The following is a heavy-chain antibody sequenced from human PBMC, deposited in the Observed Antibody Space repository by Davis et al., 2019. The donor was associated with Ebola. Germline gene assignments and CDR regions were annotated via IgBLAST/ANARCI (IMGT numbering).Heavy chain of an antibody. J-gene: IGHJ4*02. CDR1: GFTLGNYW. Sequence: HTGGSLRLSCAASGFTLGNYWMHWVRQAPGGGLGWVSYINLGGSDTTYADPVKGRFTISRDDSKNTLYLQMNSLRAEDTAVYYCARDGTDTIDLDYWGQGTLVIVSS. CDR2: INLGGSDT. D-gene: IGHD1/OR15-1a*01. CDR3: ARDGTDTIDLDY. V-gene: IGHV3-74*01.